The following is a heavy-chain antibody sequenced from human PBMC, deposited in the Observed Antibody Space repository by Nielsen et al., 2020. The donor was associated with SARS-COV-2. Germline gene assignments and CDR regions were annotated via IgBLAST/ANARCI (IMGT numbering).Heavy chain of an antibody. CDR1: GFTFSIYT. D-gene: IGHD2-21*01. Sequence: GGSLRLSCAASGFTFSIYTMNWVRQAPGKGLEWLSYISSSSSSMHYADSVKGRFTISRDNAKNSLYLQMNSLRAEDTAVYYCARYSGAYWGQGTLVTVSS. J-gene: IGHJ4*02. CDR2: ISSSSSSM. CDR3: ARYSGAY. V-gene: IGHV3-48*01.